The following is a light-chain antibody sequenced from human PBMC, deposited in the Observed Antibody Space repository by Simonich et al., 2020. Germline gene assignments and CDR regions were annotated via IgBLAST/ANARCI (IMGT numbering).Light chain of an antibody. CDR3: QQYYSTPPT. CDR1: QSVLYSANNKNY. J-gene: IGKJ1*01. CDR2: CAS. V-gene: IGKV4-1*01. Sequence: DIVMTQSPDSLAVSLGERPTIHCKSSQSVLYSANNKNYLAWYQQKPGQPPKLLIYCASTRESGVPDRFSGSGSGTDFTLTISSLQAEDVAVYYCQQYYSTPPTFGQGTKVEIK.